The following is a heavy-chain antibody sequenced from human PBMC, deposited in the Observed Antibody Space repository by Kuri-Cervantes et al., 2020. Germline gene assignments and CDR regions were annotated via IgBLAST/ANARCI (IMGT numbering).Heavy chain of an antibody. Sequence: GSLRLSCTVSGYSISSGYYWGWIRQPPGKGLEWIGSIYHSGSTYYNPSLKSRVTISVDTSKNQFSLKLSSVTAADTAVYYCARGPMITFGGVIANWGQGTLVTVSS. CDR3: ARGPMITFGGVIAN. D-gene: IGHD3-16*02. V-gene: IGHV4-38-2*02. J-gene: IGHJ4*02. CDR2: IYHSGST. CDR1: GYSISSGYY.